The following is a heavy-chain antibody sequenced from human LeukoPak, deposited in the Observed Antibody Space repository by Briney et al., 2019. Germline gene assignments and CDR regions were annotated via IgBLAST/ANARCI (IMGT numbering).Heavy chain of an antibody. D-gene: IGHD3-10*02. J-gene: IGHJ6*04. CDR1: GFTFSSYE. CDR2: ISSSGSTI. Sequence: GGSLRLSCAASGFTFSSYEMNWVRQAPGKGLEWISYISSSGSTIYYADSVKGRFTISRDNAKNPLYLQMNSLRAEDTAVYYCAELGITMIGGVWGKGTTVTISS. CDR3: AELGITMIGGV. V-gene: IGHV3-48*03.